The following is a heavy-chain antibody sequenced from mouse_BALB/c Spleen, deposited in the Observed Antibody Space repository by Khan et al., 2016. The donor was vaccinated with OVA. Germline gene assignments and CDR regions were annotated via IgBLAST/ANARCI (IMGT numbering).Heavy chain of an antibody. V-gene: IGHV1-69*02. CDR1: GYTFTNHW. D-gene: IGHD2-3*01. Sequence: QVQLQQPGTELVRPGASVKLSCKASGYTFTNHWINWVKQRPGQGLEWIGNIYPSDSYSNYHQKFKDKATLTVVKSSSQAYKHISDPTTDDSAVYYCTREAGDGSSFAYWGQGTLVTVSA. J-gene: IGHJ3*01. CDR3: TREAGDGSSFAY. CDR2: IYPSDSYS.